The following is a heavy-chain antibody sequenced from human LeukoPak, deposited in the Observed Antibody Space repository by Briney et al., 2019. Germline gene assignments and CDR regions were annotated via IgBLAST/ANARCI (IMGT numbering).Heavy chain of an antibody. J-gene: IGHJ4*02. D-gene: IGHD4-17*01. CDR1: GGSISSYY. CDR2: IYYSGST. Sequence: PSETLSLTCTVSGGSISSYYWSWIRQPPGKGLEWIGYIYYSGSTKYNPSLKSRVTISVDTTNNQFSLKLISVTAADTAVYYYAGGYGDYPRGSRPSDYGGQGTLVTVSS. V-gene: IGHV4-59*08. CDR3: AGGYGDYPRGSRPSDY.